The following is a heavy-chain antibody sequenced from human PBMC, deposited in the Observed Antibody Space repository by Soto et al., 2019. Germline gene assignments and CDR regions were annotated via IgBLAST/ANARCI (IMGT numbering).Heavy chain of an antibody. CDR3: ASSPNYYDGGGYNFQH. Sequence: QVQLVQSGAEVKKPGSSVKVSCKASGGTFSSYAISWVRQAPGQGLEWMGGIIPIFGTANYAQKFQGRVTITADEYTSTAYRELSSLRSEDTAVCYCASSPNYYDGGGYNFQHWGQGTLVTVSS. V-gene: IGHV1-69*12. CDR2: IIPIFGTA. CDR1: GGTFSSYA. J-gene: IGHJ1*01. D-gene: IGHD3-22*01.